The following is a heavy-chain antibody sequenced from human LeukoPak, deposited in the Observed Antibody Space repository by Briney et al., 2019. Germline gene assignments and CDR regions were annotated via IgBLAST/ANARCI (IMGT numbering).Heavy chain of an antibody. CDR1: GFTFSSYS. Sequence: PGGSLRLSCAASGFTFSSYSMNWVRRAPGKGLEWVSAISGSGGSTYYADSVKGRFTISRDNSKNTLYLQMNSLRAEDTAVYYCAKTTVVLTGYYFDYWGQGTLVTVSS. D-gene: IGHD4-23*01. J-gene: IGHJ4*02. V-gene: IGHV3-23*01. CDR3: AKTTVVLTGYYFDY. CDR2: ISGSGGST.